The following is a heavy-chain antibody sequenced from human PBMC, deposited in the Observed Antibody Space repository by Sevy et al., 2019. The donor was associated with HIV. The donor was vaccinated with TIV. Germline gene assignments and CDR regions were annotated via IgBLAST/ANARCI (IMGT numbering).Heavy chain of an antibody. Sequence: QLGGSLRLSCAASGFTFSNCWMSWVRQAPGKGLEWVANINEGGNKKFYLDSVKGRFTISRDNAKNSLFLQMNSLTAEDTAVYYCARENDVDSGWTDIDYWGQGTLVTVSS. CDR2: INEGGNKK. D-gene: IGHD6-19*01. V-gene: IGHV3-7*03. CDR3: ARENDVDSGWTDIDY. CDR1: GFTFSNCW. J-gene: IGHJ4*02.